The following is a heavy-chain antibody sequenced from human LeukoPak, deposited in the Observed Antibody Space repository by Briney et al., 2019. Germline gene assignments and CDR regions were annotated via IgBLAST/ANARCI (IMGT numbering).Heavy chain of an antibody. CDR3: ARTFLSGDGYKVGYFDY. V-gene: IGHV3-53*01. Sequence: PGGSLRLSCAVSGFSFRTNYMRWVRQAPGKGPEWVSLIYSSGSTYYTDSVKGRFTISRDNSQNTLYLHMNSLSAEDTAVYYCARTFLSGDGYKVGYFDYWGQGTLVTVSS. CDR1: GFSFRTNY. CDR2: IYSSGST. D-gene: IGHD5-24*01. J-gene: IGHJ4*02.